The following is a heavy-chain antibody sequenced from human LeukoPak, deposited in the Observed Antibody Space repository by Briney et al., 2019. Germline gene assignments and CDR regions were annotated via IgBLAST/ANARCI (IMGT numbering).Heavy chain of an antibody. D-gene: IGHD1-26*01. J-gene: IGHJ5*02. CDR2: INPSGNST. V-gene: IGHV1-46*01. CDR3: ARGGVGATTYVWFDP. CDR1: GYIFTSCY. Sequence: VASVKVSCKASGYIFTSCYMHWVRQAPGQGLEWMGIINPSGNSTAYAQKFQGRVTMTRDMSTSTVYMELSSLRSEDTAVYYCARGGVGATTYVWFDPWGQGTLVTVSS.